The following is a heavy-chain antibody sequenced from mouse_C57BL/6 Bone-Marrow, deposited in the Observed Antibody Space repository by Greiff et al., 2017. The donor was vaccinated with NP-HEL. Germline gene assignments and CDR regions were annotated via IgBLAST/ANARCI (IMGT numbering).Heavy chain of an antibody. CDR3: ANYYGSSYEEAWFAY. CDR2: ISSGSSTI. Sequence: DVQLQESGGGLVKPGGSLKLSCAASGFTFSDYGMHWVRQAPEKGLEWVAYISSGSSTIYYADTVKGRFTISRDNAKNTLFLQMTSLRSEDTAMYYCANYYGSSYEEAWFAYWGQGTLVTVSA. D-gene: IGHD1-1*01. J-gene: IGHJ3*01. CDR1: GFTFSDYG. V-gene: IGHV5-17*01.